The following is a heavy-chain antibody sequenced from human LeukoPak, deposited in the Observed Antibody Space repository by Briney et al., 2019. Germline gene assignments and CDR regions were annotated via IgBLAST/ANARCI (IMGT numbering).Heavy chain of an antibody. V-gene: IGHV3-30*18. CDR3: AKDGGIVVASHDAFDI. Sequence: GGSLRLSCAASGFTFSSYGMHWVRQAPGKGLEWVAVISYDGSNKYYADSVKGRFTISRDNSKNTLYLQMNSLRAEDTAVYYCAKDGGIVVASHDAFDIWGQGTMVTVSS. CDR1: GFTFSSYG. J-gene: IGHJ3*02. D-gene: IGHD3-22*01. CDR2: ISYDGSNK.